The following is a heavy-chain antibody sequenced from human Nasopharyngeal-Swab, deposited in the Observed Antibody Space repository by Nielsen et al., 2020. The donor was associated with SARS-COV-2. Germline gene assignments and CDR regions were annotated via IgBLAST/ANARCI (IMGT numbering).Heavy chain of an antibody. V-gene: IGHV3-33*01. CDR2: IWYDGSNR. Sequence: GESLKISCAASGFTFSSYGVHWVRQAPGKGLEWVAVIWYDGSNRYYADSVKGRFTISRDNAKNALYLQVNSLRAEDTAVYYCVRGPSDSSLLNWGQGTLVTVSS. CDR3: VRGPSDSSLLN. J-gene: IGHJ4*02. CDR1: GFTFSSYG. D-gene: IGHD6-13*01.